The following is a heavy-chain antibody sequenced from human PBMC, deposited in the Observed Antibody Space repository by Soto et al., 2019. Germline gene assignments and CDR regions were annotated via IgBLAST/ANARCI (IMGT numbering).Heavy chain of an antibody. V-gene: IGHV4-34*01. D-gene: IGHD3-3*01. CDR3: ARGASTIFGVVITRGWFDH. CDR1: GWSFSGYY. J-gene: IGHJ5*02. Sequence: PXETLSLTCAVDGWSFSGYYWSWIRQPPGKGLDWIGEINHSGSTNYNPSLKSRVTISVDTSKNQFSLKLSSVTAADTAVYYCARGASTIFGVVITRGWFDHWGQGTLVTVS. CDR2: INHSGST.